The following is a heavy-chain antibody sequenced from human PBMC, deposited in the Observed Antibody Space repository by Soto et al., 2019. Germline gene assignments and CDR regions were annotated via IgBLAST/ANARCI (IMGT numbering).Heavy chain of an antibody. D-gene: IGHD3-3*01. J-gene: IGHJ5*02. CDR2: ISAYNGNT. CDR3: ARDKDDFWSGYSNDGFDP. V-gene: IGHV1-18*01. Sequence: GASVKVSCKASGYTFTSYGISWVRQAPGQGLEWMGWISAYNGNTNYAQKLQGRVTMTTDTSTSTAYMELRSLRSDDTAVYYCARDKDDFWSGYSNDGFDPWGQGTLVTVSS. CDR1: GYTFTSYG.